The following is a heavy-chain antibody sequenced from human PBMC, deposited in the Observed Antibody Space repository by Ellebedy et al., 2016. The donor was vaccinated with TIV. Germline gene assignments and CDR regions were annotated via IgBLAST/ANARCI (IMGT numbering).Heavy chain of an antibody. CDR2: IYYSGST. D-gene: IGHD6-19*01. V-gene: IGHV4-59*01. CDR1: GGSFSGYY. CDR3: AIGGYSSGWYASLDY. Sequence: MPSETLSLTCAVYGGSFSGYYWSWIRQPPGKGLEWIGYIYYSGSTNYNPSLKSRVTISVDTSKNQFSLKLSSVTAADTAVYYCAIGGYSSGWYASLDYWGQGTLVTVSS. J-gene: IGHJ4*02.